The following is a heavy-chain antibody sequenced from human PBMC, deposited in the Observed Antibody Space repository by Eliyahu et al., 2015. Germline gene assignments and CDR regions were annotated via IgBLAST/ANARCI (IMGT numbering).Heavy chain of an antibody. J-gene: IGHJ4*02. CDR2: IKDDGTET. Sequence: EVQLVESGGGLVQPGGSLRLXCAAXGXTFTPYWXTGVRQAPGKGLEWXANIKDDGTETYYVDSVKGRFTISRDNARNSLFLQMNSLRAEDTAVYYCATHLHWAFDHCGQGTLVIVSS. CDR1: GXTFTPYW. CDR3: ATHLHWAFDH. D-gene: IGHD7-27*01. V-gene: IGHV3-7*01.